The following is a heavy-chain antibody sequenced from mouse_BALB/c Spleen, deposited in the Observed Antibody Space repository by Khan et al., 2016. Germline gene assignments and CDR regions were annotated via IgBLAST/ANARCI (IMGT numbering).Heavy chain of an antibody. D-gene: IGHD1-1*01. CDR3: ARWSYDYGSRYGWFAY. V-gene: IGHV1-7*01. J-gene: IGHJ3*01. CDR2: INPNTGYT. CDR1: GYTFTDYW. Sequence: QVQLKQSGAELAKPGASVKMSCKASGYTFTDYWMHWVKQRPGQGLEWIGYINPNTGYTEYNQKFKDKATLTADKSSSPAYMQLSSLTSEDSAVYYCARWSYDYGSRYGWFAYWGQGTLVTVSA.